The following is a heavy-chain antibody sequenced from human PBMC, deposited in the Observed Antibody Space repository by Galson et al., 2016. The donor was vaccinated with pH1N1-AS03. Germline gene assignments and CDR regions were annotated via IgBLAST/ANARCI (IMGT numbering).Heavy chain of an antibody. CDR2: IYPGDSGT. CDR1: GYRFTSYW. Sequence: QSGAEVKKPGESLKISCKGSGYRFTSYWIGWVRQMPEKGLEWMGVIYPGDSGTRYSPSFQGQVTISVDKSISTAYLQWSSLKASDTAMYYCAIRVDFWSGLPYYFDYWGQGTLVTVSS. J-gene: IGHJ4*02. CDR3: AIRVDFWSGLPYYFDY. D-gene: IGHD3-3*01. V-gene: IGHV5-51*01.